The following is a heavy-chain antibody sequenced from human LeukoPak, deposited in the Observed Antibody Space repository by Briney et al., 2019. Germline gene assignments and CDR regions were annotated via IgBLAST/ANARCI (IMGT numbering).Heavy chain of an antibody. CDR2: IYSGGST. D-gene: IGHD4/OR15-4a*01. J-gene: IGHJ4*01. Sequence: GGSLRLSCAASGLTVSNDYMRWVRQAPGKGLEWVSVIYSGGSTFYADSVKGRFTISRDNSKNTLYLQMNSLRAEDTAVYYCARDGAGNSNSELYWGHGTLLTVSS. CDR3: ARDGAGNSNSELY. V-gene: IGHV3-53*01. CDR1: GLTVSNDY.